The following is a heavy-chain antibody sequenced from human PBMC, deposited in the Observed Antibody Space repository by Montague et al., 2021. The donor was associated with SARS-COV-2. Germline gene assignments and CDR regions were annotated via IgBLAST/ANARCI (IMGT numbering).Heavy chain of an antibody. V-gene: IGHV4-59*12. CDR1: GDSISNYY. J-gene: IGHJ6*02. CDR3: ARIRCITIFGAVITPCYYGMDV. CDR2: IYYSGST. D-gene: IGHD3-3*01. Sequence: SETLSLTCTVSGDSISNYYWSWIRQPPGKGLEWIGYIYYSGSTNYNPSLKSRVTITVDTSKNQFSLKLSSVTAADTAVYYCARIRCITIFGAVITPCYYGMDVWGQGTPVTVSS.